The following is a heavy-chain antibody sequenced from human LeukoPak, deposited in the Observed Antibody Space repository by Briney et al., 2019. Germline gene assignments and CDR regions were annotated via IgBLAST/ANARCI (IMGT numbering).Heavy chain of an antibody. V-gene: IGHV3-23*01. CDR2: SSGDGNT. CDR1: GFTFSTTA. J-gene: IGHJ4*02. CDR3: VKRLCSSGKRYIFDS. Sequence: GGSLRLSCAAPGFTFSTTAMSWVRQPPGKGLEWVSSSSGDGNTAYVDSVKGRFTVSRDNSKDTLFLQMNSLRAEDTAVYFCVKRLCSSGKRYIFDSWGQGTLVTVSS. D-gene: IGHD6-19*01.